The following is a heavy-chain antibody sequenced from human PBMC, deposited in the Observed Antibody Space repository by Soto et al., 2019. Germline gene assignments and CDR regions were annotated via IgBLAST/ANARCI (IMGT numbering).Heavy chain of an antibody. CDR1: GYTFTSYG. CDR3: ARDVASAGTTWFDT. Sequence: ASVKVSCKASGYTFTSYGISWVRQAPGQGLEWMGWISVYNGNTNYAQNLQGRVTMTTDTSTTTAYMEVRSLRSDDTAVYYCARDVASAGTTWFDTWGQGTPVTAPQ. J-gene: IGHJ5*02. D-gene: IGHD6-13*01. V-gene: IGHV1-18*01. CDR2: ISVYNGNT.